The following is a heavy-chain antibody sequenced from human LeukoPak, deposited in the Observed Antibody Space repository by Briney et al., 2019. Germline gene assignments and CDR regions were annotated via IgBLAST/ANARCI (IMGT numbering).Heavy chain of an antibody. J-gene: IGHJ3*02. CDR2: IRSDGSDT. V-gene: IGHV3-74*01. D-gene: IGHD3-10*01. CDR3: ARVSGGLDAFDI. Sequence: GGSLRLSCAASGFTFSDTWMHWVRQAPGEGLVWVSRIRSDGSDTRYAESVKGRFTISRDNAKNTLYLQMNSLRAEDTAVYYCARVSGGLDAFDIWGQGTMVTVSS. CDR1: GFTFSDTW.